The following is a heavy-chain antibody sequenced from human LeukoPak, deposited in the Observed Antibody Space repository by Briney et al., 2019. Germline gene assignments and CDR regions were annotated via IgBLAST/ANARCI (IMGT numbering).Heavy chain of an antibody. CDR3: ARGLPYYYDSSGYYYI. Sequence: PGGSLRLSCAASGFTFSYHDMHWVRQAPGKGLEFVSSIGAEGTIAFYANSVKGRFTISRDNSKSTMHLQMGGLRPEDSAVYYCARGLPYYYDSSGYYYIWGQGTMVTVSS. J-gene: IGHJ3*02. CDR2: IGAEGTIA. V-gene: IGHV3-64*01. D-gene: IGHD3-22*01. CDR1: GFTFSYHD.